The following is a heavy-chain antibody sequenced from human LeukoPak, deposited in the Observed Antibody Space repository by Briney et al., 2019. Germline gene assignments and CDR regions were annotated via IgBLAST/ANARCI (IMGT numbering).Heavy chain of an antibody. J-gene: IGHJ4*02. CDR3: ARVTSEYPFDS. CDR2: ISPSSSYT. V-gene: IGHV3-11*05. D-gene: IGHD1-14*01. CDR1: RFTFSDFY. Sequence: GGSLRLSCAASRFTFSDFYMTWIRQAPGKGLEWLSYISPSSSYTNYADSLKGRFTISRDNAKNSLYLQMNSLRAEDTAVYYCARVTSEYPFDSRGQGTLVTVSS.